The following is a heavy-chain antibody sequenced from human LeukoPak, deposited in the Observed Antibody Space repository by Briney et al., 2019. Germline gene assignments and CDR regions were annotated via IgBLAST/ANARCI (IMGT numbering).Heavy chain of an antibody. J-gene: IGHJ4*02. D-gene: IGHD2-15*01. CDR3: ARAVGYCSGGSCHRFDY. CDR2: IWNDGSKK. CDR1: GFTFSGYG. Sequence: PGRSLRLSCAASGFTFSGYGMHWVRQAPGKGLEWAAVIWNDGSKKYYADSVKGRFTISRDNSKNTLYLQMNSLRAEDTAVYYCARAVGYCSGGSCHRFDYWGQGTLVTVSS. V-gene: IGHV3-33*01.